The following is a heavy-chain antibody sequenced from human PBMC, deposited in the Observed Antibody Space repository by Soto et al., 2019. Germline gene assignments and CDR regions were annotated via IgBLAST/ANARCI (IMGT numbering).Heavy chain of an antibody. CDR1: GGSISSGGYY. CDR3: ARVRIGGFGELSKYNWFDP. Sequence: SETLSLTCTVSGGSISSGGYYWSWIRQHPGKGLEWIGYIYYSGSTYYNPSLKSRVTISVDTSKNQFSLKLSSVTAADTAVYYCARVRIGGFGELSKYNWFDPWGQG. CDR2: IYYSGST. J-gene: IGHJ5*02. D-gene: IGHD3-10*01. V-gene: IGHV4-31*03.